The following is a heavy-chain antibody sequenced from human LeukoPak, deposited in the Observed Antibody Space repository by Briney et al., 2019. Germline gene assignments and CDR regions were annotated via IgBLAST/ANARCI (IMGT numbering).Heavy chain of an antibody. J-gene: IGHJ5*02. D-gene: IGHD2-8*01. CDR2: ISVYSGNT. Sequence: GASVKVSCKASGYTFASYGVTWVRQAPGQGPEWMAWISVYSGNTEHAQKFQDRVTLTADTSTSTVYMELRSLRSDDTAVYYCARDGWSLGPWGQGTLVTVSS. V-gene: IGHV1-18*01. CDR1: GYTFASYG. CDR3: ARDGWSLGP.